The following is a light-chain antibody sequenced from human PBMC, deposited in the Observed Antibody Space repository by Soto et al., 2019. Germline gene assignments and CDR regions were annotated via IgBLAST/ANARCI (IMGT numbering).Light chain of an antibody. V-gene: IGKV3-20*01. CDR1: QSVSSSY. J-gene: IGKJ1*01. CDR2: GAS. CDR3: QQHGSSPGT. Sequence: EVVLTQSPGTLSLSPGERATLSCRASQSVSSSYLAWYQQKPGQAPRLLIHGASSRATDIPDRFSGSGSGTDFTLTISRLEPEDFAVYYCQQHGSSPGTFGQGTKVEIK.